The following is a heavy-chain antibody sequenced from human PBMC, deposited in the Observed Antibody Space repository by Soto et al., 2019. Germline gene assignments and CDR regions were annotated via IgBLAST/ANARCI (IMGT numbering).Heavy chain of an antibody. CDR2: IYYSGST. Sequence: KPSETLSLTCTVSGGSVISGTYFFICIRQAPGKRLEWIAYIYYSGSTNYNPSLKSRVTISVDTSKSQVSLTLTSVTAADTAIYYCARAPNYYYYGLDVWGPGTTVTVSS. CDR3: ARAPNYYYYGLDV. V-gene: IGHV4-61*01. D-gene: IGHD3-10*01. CDR1: GGSVISGTYF. J-gene: IGHJ6*02.